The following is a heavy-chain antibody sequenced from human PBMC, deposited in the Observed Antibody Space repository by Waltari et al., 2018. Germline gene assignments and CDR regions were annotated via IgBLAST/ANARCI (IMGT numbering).Heavy chain of an antibody. CDR2: INNSGST. CDR1: GGSFSGYY. CDR3: ARGLPVVVVAANLPYFDD. Sequence: QVQLQQWGAGLLKPSETLSLTGAVYGGSFSGYYWSWIRRPPGKGLEWIGEINNSGSTNYNPSLKSRVTIAVDTSKNQFSLKLSAVTAADTAVYYCARGLPVVVVAANLPYFDDWGQGTLVTVSS. D-gene: IGHD2-15*01. V-gene: IGHV4-34*01. J-gene: IGHJ4*02.